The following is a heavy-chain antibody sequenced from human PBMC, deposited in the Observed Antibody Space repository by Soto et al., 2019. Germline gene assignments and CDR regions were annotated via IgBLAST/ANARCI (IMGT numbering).Heavy chain of an antibody. CDR3: ARATYSSSWPRGNY. Sequence: ASVKVSCKASGYTFTSYAMHWVRQAPGQRLEWMGWINAGNGNTKYSQKFQGRATITRDTSASTAYMELSSLRSEDTSVYYCARATYSSSWPRGNYWGQGTLVTVSS. V-gene: IGHV1-3*01. CDR1: GYTFTSYA. D-gene: IGHD6-13*01. J-gene: IGHJ4*02. CDR2: INAGNGNT.